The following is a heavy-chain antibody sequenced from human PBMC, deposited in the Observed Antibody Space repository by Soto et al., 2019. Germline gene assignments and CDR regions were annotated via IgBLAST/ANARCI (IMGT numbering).Heavy chain of an antibody. J-gene: IGHJ4*02. V-gene: IGHV2-5*02. CDR1: GFSLTTDGEG. Sequence: QITLKESGPTLVKSTQTLTLTCSFSGFSLTTDGEGVGWVRQSPGEALEWLALIYWDDDERYSLSLKTRITITKDISRNQVVLVMTNMEPVDTGTYFCAHSRNLITEDAQVGDFDYWGQGT. D-gene: IGHD1-26*01. CDR2: IYWDDDE. CDR3: AHSRNLITEDAQVGDFDY.